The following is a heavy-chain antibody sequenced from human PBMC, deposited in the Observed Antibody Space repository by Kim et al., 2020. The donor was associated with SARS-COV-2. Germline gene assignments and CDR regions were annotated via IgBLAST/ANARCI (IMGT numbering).Heavy chain of an antibody. D-gene: IGHD6-19*01. CDR3: ARDGDLYSSGKDAFDI. CDR1: GFTFSSYW. V-gene: IGHV3-7*01. J-gene: IGHJ3*02. Sequence: GGSLRLSCAASGFTFSSYWMTWVRQAPGKGLEWVANIKQDGNQKYYVYSVEGRITISRDNAKNSLYLQMNSLRAEDTAVYYCARDGDLYSSGKDAFDIWGQGTMVTVSS. CDR2: IKQDGNQK.